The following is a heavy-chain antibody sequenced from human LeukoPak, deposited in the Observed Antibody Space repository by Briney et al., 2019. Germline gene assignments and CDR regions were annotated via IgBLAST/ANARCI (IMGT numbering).Heavy chain of an antibody. CDR3: ARDSDDYGIYYGMDV. J-gene: IGHJ6*02. Sequence: GGSLRLSCAASGFTVSSNYMSWVRQAPGKGLEWVSVIYSGGSTYYADSVKGRFTISRDNSKDTLYLQLNSLRAEDTAVYYCARDSDDYGIYYGMDVWGQGTTVTVSS. V-gene: IGHV3-66*01. CDR1: GFTVSSNY. CDR2: IYSGGST. D-gene: IGHD4-17*01.